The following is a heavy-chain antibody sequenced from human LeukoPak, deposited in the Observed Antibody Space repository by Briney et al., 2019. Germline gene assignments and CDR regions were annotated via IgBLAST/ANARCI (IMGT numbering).Heavy chain of an antibody. CDR1: GYSFTTYG. CDR2: ISANNNNT. V-gene: IGHV1-18*01. CDR3: VRALYHTFDY. J-gene: IGHJ4*02. Sequence: GASVKVSCKASGYSFTTYGISWVRQAPGQGLEWMGWISANNNNTDNVQKLQGRVTMTTDTSTSTAYMELRSLRSDDTAVYYCVRALYHTFDYWGQGTLVTVSS. D-gene: IGHD2-2*01.